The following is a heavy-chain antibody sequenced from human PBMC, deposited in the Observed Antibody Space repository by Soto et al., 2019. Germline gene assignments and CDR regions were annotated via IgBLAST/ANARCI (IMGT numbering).Heavy chain of an antibody. J-gene: IGHJ4*02. CDR3: AREGGESSDGLYYFDS. CDR1: GGSTSSDNY. D-gene: IGHD3-16*01. CDR2: IYYSGNT. V-gene: IGHV4-30-4*01. Sequence: QVQLQESGPGLVKPSQTLSLTCTVSGGSTSSDNYWSWIRQPPGKGLEWIGHIYYSGNTDYNPSLKRRLVISIYTSKKQFALKLSSVTAADTAVYFCAREGGESSDGLYYFDSWGQGSLVTVSS.